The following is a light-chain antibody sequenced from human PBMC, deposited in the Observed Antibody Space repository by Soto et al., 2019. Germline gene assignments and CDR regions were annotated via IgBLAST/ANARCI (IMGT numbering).Light chain of an antibody. J-gene: IGKJ4*01. CDR2: AAS. V-gene: IGKV1-39*01. CDR3: QQSYSNSLT. Sequence: DIQMTQSPSSLSASVGDRVTITCRASQTISSYLNWYQQKPGKAPKLLIYAASSLKSGVPSRFSGSGSGTDFTLTISSLQPEDFATYYCQQSYSNSLTFGGGTKVDI. CDR1: QTISSY.